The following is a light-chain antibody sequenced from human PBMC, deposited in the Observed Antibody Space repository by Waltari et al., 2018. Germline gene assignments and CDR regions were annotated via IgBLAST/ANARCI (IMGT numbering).Light chain of an antibody. Sequence: QSALTQPPSASGSPGQSVTISCTGTSRDVGAYNFVSCYHQPPGKAPKPLIYEASKRPSGVPDRFSGSKSGNTAALTVSGRQSEDEADYYCCSYAGSNNLFGGGTKLTVL. CDR2: EAS. J-gene: IGLJ2*01. V-gene: IGLV2-8*01. CDR1: SRDVGAYNF. CDR3: CSYAGSNNL.